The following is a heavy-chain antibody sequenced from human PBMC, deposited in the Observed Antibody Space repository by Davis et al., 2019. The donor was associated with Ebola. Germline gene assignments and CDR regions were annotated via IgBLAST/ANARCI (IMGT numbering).Heavy chain of an antibody. V-gene: IGHV3-23*01. J-gene: IGHJ4*02. CDR2: ISGSADAT. CDR1: GFTFSSYA. CDR3: AKSDCGGIGCKLINF. Sequence: PGGSLRLSCAASGFTFSSYAMSWVRQAPGKGLEWVSRISGSADATYYADSVQGRFTVSRDNSKNILYLQMNSLRAEDTAIYYCAKSDCGGIGCKLINFWGQGTLVTVSS. D-gene: IGHD2-21*01.